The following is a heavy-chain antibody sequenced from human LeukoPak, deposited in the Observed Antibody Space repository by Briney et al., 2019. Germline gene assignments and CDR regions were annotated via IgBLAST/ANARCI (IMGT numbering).Heavy chain of an antibody. D-gene: IGHD6-13*01. CDR1: GFTVSSNY. CDR2: IYSGGST. V-gene: IGHV3-53*01. J-gene: IGHJ4*02. CDR3: AREGPLVSAAAGTAIDY. Sequence: GGSLRLSCAASGFTVSSNYMSWVRQAPGKGLEWVSVIYSGGSTYYADSVKGRFTISRDNSKNTLYLQMNSLRAEDTAVYYCAREGPLVSAAAGTAIDYWGQGTLVTVSS.